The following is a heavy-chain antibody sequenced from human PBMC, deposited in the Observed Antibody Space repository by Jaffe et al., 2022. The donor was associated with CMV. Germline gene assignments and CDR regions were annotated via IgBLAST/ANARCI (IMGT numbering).Heavy chain of an antibody. V-gene: IGHV3-30*18. CDR3: AKEMSDLAYCGGDCYLPQDY. D-gene: IGHD2-21*02. CDR2: ISYDGSNK. CDR1: GFTFSSYG. J-gene: IGHJ4*02. Sequence: QVQLVESGGGVVQPGRSLRLSCAASGFTFSSYGMHWVRQAPGKGLEWVAVISYDGSNKYYADSVKGRFTISRDNSKNTLYLQMNSLRAEDTAVYYCAKEMSDLAYCGGDCYLPQDYWGQGTLVTVSS.